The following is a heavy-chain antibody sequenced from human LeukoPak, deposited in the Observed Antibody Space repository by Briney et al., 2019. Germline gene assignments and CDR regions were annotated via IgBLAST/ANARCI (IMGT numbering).Heavy chain of an antibody. Sequence: PSETLSLTCTVSGGSISSYYWSWIRQPPGKGLEWIGYIYYSGNTNYNPSLKSRVAISIDTSKNQFSLKLSSVTAADTAVYYCARVGDAIFDYWGQGTLVTVSS. V-gene: IGHV4-59*01. CDR2: IYYSGNT. D-gene: IGHD5-24*01. CDR1: GGSISSYY. J-gene: IGHJ4*02. CDR3: ARVGDAIFDY.